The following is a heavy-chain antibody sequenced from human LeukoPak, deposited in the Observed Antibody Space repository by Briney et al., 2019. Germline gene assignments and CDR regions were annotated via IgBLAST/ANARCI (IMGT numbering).Heavy chain of an antibody. Sequence: PGGSLRLSCVSSGFTFSNYWMKWVRQAPGKGLEWVASINEDGSGKSSVGSVKDRITISRDNTRNSLDLQINSLTVEDTAIYYCARDDGDVWGTGTTVTVSS. J-gene: IGHJ6*04. V-gene: IGHV3-7*01. CDR3: ARDDGDV. CDR1: GFTFSNYW. CDR2: INEDGSGK.